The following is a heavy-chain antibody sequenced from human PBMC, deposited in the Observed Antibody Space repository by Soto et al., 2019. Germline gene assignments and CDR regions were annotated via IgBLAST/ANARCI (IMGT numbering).Heavy chain of an antibody. CDR3: AKALRPVIYIAAGWAFDI. D-gene: IGHD6-13*01. CDR1: GFTFSGYG. J-gene: IGHJ3*02. V-gene: IGHV3-30*18. Sequence: GGSLRLSCAASGFTFSGYGMHWVRQAPGKGLEWVAVISYDGSNKYYADSVKGRFTISRDNSKNTLYLQMNSLRAEDTAVYYCAKALRPVIYIAAGWAFDIWGQGTMVTVSS. CDR2: ISYDGSNK.